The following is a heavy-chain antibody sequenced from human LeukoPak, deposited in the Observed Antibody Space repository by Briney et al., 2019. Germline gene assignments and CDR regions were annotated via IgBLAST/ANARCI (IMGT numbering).Heavy chain of an antibody. CDR3: ASLLSKAYDY. CDR1: GGSISSSSYY. Sequence: SETLSLTCTVSGGSISSSSYYRGWIRQPPGKGLEWIGSIYYSGSTYYNPSLKSRVTISVDTSKNQFSLKLSSVTAADTAVYYCASLLSKAYDYWGQGTLVTVSS. CDR2: IYYSGST. V-gene: IGHV4-39*01. J-gene: IGHJ4*02.